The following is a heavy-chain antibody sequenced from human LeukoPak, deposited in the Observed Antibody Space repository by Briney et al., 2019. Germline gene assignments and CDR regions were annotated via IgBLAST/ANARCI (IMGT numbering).Heavy chain of an antibody. V-gene: IGHV3-7*01. Sequence: GGSLRLSCAASGFTFSSYWMSWVRQAPGKGLEWVANIKQDGSEKYYVDSVKGRFTISRDNAKSSLYLQMNSLRAEDTAVYYCARGDSTSWSHFDYWGQGTLVTVSS. CDR3: ARGDSTSWSHFDY. CDR2: IKQDGSEK. CDR1: GFTFSSYW. J-gene: IGHJ4*02. D-gene: IGHD6-13*01.